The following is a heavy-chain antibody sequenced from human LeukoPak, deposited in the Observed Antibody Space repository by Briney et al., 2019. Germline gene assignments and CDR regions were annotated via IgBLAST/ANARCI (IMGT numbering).Heavy chain of an antibody. Sequence: ASVNVSCKASGYTFTGCYMHWVRQAPGQGLEWMGWINPNSGGTNYAQKFQGRVTMTRDTSISTAYMELSRLRSDDTAVYYCARDWVYCSSTSCYDWGQGTLVTVSS. CDR1: GYTFTGCY. V-gene: IGHV1-2*02. J-gene: IGHJ4*02. D-gene: IGHD2-2*01. CDR2: INPNSGGT. CDR3: ARDWVYCSSTSCYD.